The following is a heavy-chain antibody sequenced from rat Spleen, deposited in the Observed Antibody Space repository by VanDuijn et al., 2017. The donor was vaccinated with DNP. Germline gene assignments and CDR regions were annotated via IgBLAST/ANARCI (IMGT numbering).Heavy chain of an antibody. J-gene: IGHJ2*01. CDR3: AKGHNYGGWSDYFDY. D-gene: IGHD1-11*01. V-gene: IGHV4-2*01. CDR1: GFNFNDSW. Sequence: EVKFVESGGGLVQPGRSLKLSCAASGFNFNDSWMAWFRQAPGKGLEWIGQINRDRSPSNYILSLRDKFTISRDNSQNTLYLQMSQLGSEDTAIYYCAKGHNYGGWSDYFDYWGQGVMVTVSS. CDR2: INRDRSPS.